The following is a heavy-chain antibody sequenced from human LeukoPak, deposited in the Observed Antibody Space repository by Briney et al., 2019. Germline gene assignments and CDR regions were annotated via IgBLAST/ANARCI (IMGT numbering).Heavy chain of an antibody. V-gene: IGHV3-53*01. CDR1: GFTFSSNY. D-gene: IGHD3-3*01. J-gene: IGHJ6*03. CDR2: IYSGGST. Sequence: GGSLRLSCAASGFTFSSNYMSWVRQAPGKGLEWVSVIYSGGSTYYADSVKGRFTISRDNSKNTLYLQMNSLRAEDTAVYYCARVSITIFGVVRYYYYYMDVWGKGTTVTVSS. CDR3: ARVSITIFGVVRYYYYYMDV.